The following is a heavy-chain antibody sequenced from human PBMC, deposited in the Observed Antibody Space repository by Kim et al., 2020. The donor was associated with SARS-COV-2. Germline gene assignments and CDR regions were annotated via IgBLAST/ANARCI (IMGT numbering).Heavy chain of an antibody. D-gene: IGHD2-21*01. Sequence: ASVKVYCRGSGYSFTNHAINWVRQAPGQGLEWMGWIDTSTGTPTYAQGFTGRFVFSLDTSVTTAYLKITSLKTEDTALYLCARDHCTHTSCFDPWGQGTL. V-gene: IGHV7-4-1*02. J-gene: IGHJ5*02. CDR3: ARDHCTHTSCFDP. CDR1: GYSFTNHA. CDR2: IDTSTGTP.